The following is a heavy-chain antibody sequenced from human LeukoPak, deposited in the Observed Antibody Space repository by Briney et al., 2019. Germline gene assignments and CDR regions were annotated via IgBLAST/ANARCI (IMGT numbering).Heavy chain of an antibody. CDR1: GFTFSNFA. CDR3: AKVGVGWVAFEY. V-gene: IGHV3-23*01. J-gene: IGHJ4*02. D-gene: IGHD3-16*01. Sequence: GGSLRLSCAASGFTFSNFAMSWVRQAPGKGLQWVSAISGSGGGTFYADSVKGRFTISRDNSKNTLYLQMNSLRAEDTAVYYCAKVGVGWVAFEYWGQGTLVTVSS. CDR2: ISGSGGGT.